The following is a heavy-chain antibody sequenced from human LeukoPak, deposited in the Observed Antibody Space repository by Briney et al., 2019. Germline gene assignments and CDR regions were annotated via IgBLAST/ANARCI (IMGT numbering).Heavy chain of an antibody. CDR3: ARDPLDSSDDAFDI. V-gene: IGHV1-18*01. Sequence: ASVKVSCKASGYTFTSYGISWVRQAPGQGLEWMGWISAYNGNTNYAQKFQGRVTMTRDTSINTVYMELSRLRSDDTAVYYCARDPLDSSDDAFDIWGQGTMVTVSS. CDR2: ISAYNGNT. CDR1: GYTFTSYG. J-gene: IGHJ3*02. D-gene: IGHD3-16*02.